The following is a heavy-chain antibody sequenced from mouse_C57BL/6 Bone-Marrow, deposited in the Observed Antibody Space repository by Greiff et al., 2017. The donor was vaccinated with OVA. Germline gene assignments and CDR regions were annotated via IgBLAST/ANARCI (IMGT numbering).Heavy chain of an antibody. CDR1: GYTFTSYW. D-gene: IGHD3-2*02. CDR2: IYPSDSET. Sequence: QVQLQQPGAELVRPGSSVKLSCKASGYTFTSYWMDWVKQRPGQGLEWIGNIYPSDSETHYNQKFKDKATLTVDKSSSTAYMQLSSLTSEDSAVYYCASVPTAQATAWFAYWGQGTLVTVSA. J-gene: IGHJ3*01. CDR3: ASVPTAQATAWFAY. V-gene: IGHV1-61*01.